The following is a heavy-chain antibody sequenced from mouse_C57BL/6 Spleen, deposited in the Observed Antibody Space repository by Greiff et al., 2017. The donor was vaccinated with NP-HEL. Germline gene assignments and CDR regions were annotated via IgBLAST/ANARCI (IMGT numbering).Heavy chain of an antibody. J-gene: IGHJ4*01. CDR1: GYTFTDYY. CDR2: INPNNGGT. D-gene: IGHD3-2*02. V-gene: IGHV1-26*01. Sequence: EVQLQQSGPELVKPGASVKISCKASGYTFTDYYMNWVKQSHGKSLEWIGDINPNNGGTSYNQKFKGKATLTVDKSSSTAYMELRSLTSEDSAVYYCARADSSGSFPYYAMDYWGQGTSVTVSS. CDR3: ARADSSGSFPYYAMDY.